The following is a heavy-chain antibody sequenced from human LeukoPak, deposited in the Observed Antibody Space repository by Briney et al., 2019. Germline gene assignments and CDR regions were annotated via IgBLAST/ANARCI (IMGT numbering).Heavy chain of an antibody. CDR1: GGSISSYY. Sequence: SETLSLTCTVSGGSISSYYWSWIRQPPGKGLEWIGYIYYSGSPNYNPSLKSRVTISVHPSTNQFSLKLSSVTAAATAVYYCAGHHPRNTVDFWGQGTLVTVSS. V-gene: IGHV4-59*08. CDR3: AGHHPRNTVDF. CDR2: IYYSGSP. D-gene: IGHD2/OR15-2a*01. J-gene: IGHJ4*02.